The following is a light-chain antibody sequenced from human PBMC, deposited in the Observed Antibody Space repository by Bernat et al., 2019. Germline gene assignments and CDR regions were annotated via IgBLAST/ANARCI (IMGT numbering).Light chain of an antibody. V-gene: IGKV1-9*01. Sequence: DIQLTQSPSFLSASVGDSVNITCRASQGVSNYLAWYQQMPGKAPKLLIFAASTLHSGVPSRFSGTGSGTDFTFTISSLQPEDIAKYYCQQYDNLPITFGQGTRLEIK. CDR3: QQYDNLPIT. CDR1: QGVSNY. CDR2: AAS. J-gene: IGKJ5*01.